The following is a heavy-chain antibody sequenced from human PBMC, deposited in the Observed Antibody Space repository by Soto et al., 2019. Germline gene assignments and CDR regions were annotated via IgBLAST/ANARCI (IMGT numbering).Heavy chain of an antibody. CDR1: GASVSSNSAA. D-gene: IGHD4-17*01. CDR2: TYYRSKWYN. J-gene: IGHJ2*01. CDR3: ARHQVYDYGAYGAYWYFDL. Sequence: PSQPLSFTSAISGASVSSNSAACNCIRQSPSRGLEWLGRTYYRSKWYNDYAVSVKSRITINPDTSKNQFSLQLNSVTPEDTAVYYCARHQVYDYGAYGAYWYFDLCGRRTLVIVSS. V-gene: IGHV6-1*01.